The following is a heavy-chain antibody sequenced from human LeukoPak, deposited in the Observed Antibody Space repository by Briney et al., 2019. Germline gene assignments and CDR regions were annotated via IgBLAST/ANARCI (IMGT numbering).Heavy chain of an antibody. CDR1: GGTFSSYA. V-gene: IGHV1-69*05. CDR2: IIPIFGTA. J-gene: IGHJ3*02. Sequence: ASVKVSRKASGGTFSSYAISWVRQAPGQGLEWMGGIIPIFGTANYAQKFQGRVTITTDESTSTAYMELSSLRSEDTAVYYCARGFWVSRDSSGYPAFDIWGQGTVVTVSS. CDR3: ARGFWVSRDSSGYPAFDI. D-gene: IGHD3-22*01.